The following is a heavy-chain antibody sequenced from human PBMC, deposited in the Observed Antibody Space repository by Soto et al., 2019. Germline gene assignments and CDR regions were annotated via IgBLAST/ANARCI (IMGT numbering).Heavy chain of an antibody. CDR3: VKGEYYYDSSGYYPFDY. CDR2: ISTNGGST. J-gene: IGHJ4*02. D-gene: IGHD3-22*01. CDR1: GFTFSSYA. V-gene: IGHV3-64D*06. Sequence: GGPLRLSCSASGFTFSSYAMHWVSQAPGKGLEYVSSISTNGGSTHYADSVKGRFTISRDNSKNTQYLQMSSLRADDTAVYYCVKGEYYYDSSGYYPFDYWGQGTLVTVSS.